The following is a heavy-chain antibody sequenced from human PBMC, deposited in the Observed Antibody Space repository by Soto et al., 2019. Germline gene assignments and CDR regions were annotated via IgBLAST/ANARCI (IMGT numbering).Heavy chain of an antibody. D-gene: IGHD6-13*01. CDR2: IYPGNSDT. V-gene: IGHV5-51*01. CDR3: ARHLISAAGIGAFDI. CDR1: GYSFTSYW. J-gene: IGHJ3*02. Sequence: EVQLVQSGAEVKKPGESLKISCKGSGYSFTSYWIGWVRQMPGRGLEWMGIIYPGNSDTRYSPSFQGQVTISPHPSISTAYLQWSSLKASDTAMYYCARHLISAAGIGAFDIWGQGTMVPVSS.